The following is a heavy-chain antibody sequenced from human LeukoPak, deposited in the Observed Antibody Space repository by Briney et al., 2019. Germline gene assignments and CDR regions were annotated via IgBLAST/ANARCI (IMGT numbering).Heavy chain of an antibody. J-gene: IGHJ4*02. CDR1: GLTFTSYT. CDR2: ISSSSNDI. V-gene: IGHV3-21*01. D-gene: IGHD3-10*01. CDR3: AIIRGRNS. Sequence: GGSLRLSCVVSGLTFTSYTMDWVRQASGKGLEWLSSISSSSNDIYYADSVKGRFTISRDNAKNSVLLQMNSLRAEDTALYYCAIIRGRNSWGQGTLVTVSS.